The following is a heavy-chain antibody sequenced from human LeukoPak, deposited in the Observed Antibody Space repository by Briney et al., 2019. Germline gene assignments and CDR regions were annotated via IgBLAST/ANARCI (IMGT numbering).Heavy chain of an antibody. V-gene: IGHV4-38-2*02. CDR1: GYSISSGYS. Sequence: SETLSLTCTVSGYSISSGYSWGWIRQPPGKGLEWIGTIYHSGGTYYSPSLKSRVTISLDTSKNQFSLRLTSVTAADTAVYYCTRIFCSGASCYSHDYWGQGTLVTVSS. CDR2: IYHSGGT. CDR3: TRIFCSGASCYSHDY. J-gene: IGHJ4*02. D-gene: IGHD2-15*01.